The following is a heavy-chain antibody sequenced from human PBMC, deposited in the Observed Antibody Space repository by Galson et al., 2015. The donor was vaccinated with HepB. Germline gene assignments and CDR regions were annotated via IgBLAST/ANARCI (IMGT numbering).Heavy chain of an antibody. CDR3: ARGVLYDFWSGYIRRAYYYYYMDV. J-gene: IGHJ6*03. Sequence: SVKVSCKASGYTFTSYDINWVRQATGQGLEWMGWMNPNSGNTGYAQKFQGRVTMTRNTSISTAYMELSSLRSEDTAVYYCARGVLYDFWSGYIRRAYYYYYMDVWGKGTRSPSP. CDR1: GYTFTSYD. V-gene: IGHV1-8*01. CDR2: MNPNSGNT. D-gene: IGHD3-3*01.